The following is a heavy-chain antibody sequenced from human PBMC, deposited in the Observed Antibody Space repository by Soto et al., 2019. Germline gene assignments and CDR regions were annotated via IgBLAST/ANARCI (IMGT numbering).Heavy chain of an antibody. J-gene: IGHJ5*02. CDR1: GGSIRRPNW. D-gene: IGHD2-8*01. CDR3: AREQICNVVKCSNWFDP. Sequence: QVQLQASGPGLVKPSGTLSLTCGVSGGSIRRPNWWIWARQFPGKGLEWIGEIFHTGSVNYNPSLKSRVTLSLDKSKHQFSLKLTSVTAADTAVYFCAREQICNVVKCSNWFDPWGQGTLVTVSS. V-gene: IGHV4-4*02. CDR2: IFHTGSV.